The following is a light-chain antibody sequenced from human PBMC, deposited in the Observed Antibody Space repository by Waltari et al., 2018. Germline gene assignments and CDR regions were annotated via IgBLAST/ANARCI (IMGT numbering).Light chain of an antibody. Sequence: QSALTQPASVSGSPGQSITIPCTGTSGDVGGENYVSWYQQPPGKAPKLMIYDVSNRPSGVSNRFSASKSGNTASLTISGLQAEDEGDYYCSSYASVSSLVFGGGTRLTVL. V-gene: IGLV2-14*01. CDR1: SGDVGGENY. CDR2: DVS. J-gene: IGLJ2*01. CDR3: SSYASVSSLV.